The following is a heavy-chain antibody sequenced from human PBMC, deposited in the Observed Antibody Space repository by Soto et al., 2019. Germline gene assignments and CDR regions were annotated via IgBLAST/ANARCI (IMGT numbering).Heavy chain of an antibody. CDR2: ITSSGTTV. J-gene: IGHJ4*02. D-gene: IGHD6-13*01. CDR1: GFTFSSYS. V-gene: IGHV3-48*02. CDR3: ARGSSNWAYYFDF. Sequence: EVHLVESGGGLVQPGGSLRLSCAASGFTFSSYSLNWVRKAPGKGLEGVSYITSSGTTVYYADSVRGRFTISRDNAKNSLYLQMNSLRDDDTAVYYCARGSSNWAYYFDFWGQGTLVTVSS.